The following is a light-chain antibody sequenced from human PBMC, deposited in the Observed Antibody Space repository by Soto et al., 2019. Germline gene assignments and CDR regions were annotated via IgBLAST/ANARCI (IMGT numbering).Light chain of an antibody. Sequence: QSALTQPPSVSGAPGQRVTISCTGSSSNIGAGYHVHWYQQLPGTAPKLLIYGNSNRPSGVPDRFSGSKSGTSASLAITGLQAVDEADYYCQSYDSSLIHVVFGGGTKVTVL. CDR3: QSYDSSLIHVV. CDR1: SSNIGAGYH. V-gene: IGLV1-40*01. J-gene: IGLJ2*01. CDR2: GNS.